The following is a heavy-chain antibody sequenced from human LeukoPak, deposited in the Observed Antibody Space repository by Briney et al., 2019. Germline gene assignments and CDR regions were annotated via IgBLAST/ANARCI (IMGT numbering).Heavy chain of an antibody. CDR2: INHSGST. Sequence: SETLSLTCAVYGGSFSGYYWSWIRQPPGKGLEWIGEINHSGSTNYNPSLKSRVTISVDTSKNQFSLKLSSVTAADTAVYYCARFYSYGSVSDYWGQGTLVTVSS. CDR3: ARFYSYGSVSDY. V-gene: IGHV4-34*01. J-gene: IGHJ4*02. D-gene: IGHD5-18*01. CDR1: GGSFSGYY.